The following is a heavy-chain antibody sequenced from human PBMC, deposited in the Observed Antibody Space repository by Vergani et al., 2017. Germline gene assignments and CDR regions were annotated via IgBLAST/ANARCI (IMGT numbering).Heavy chain of an antibody. V-gene: IGHV4-38-2*02. Sequence: QIQLQESGPGLVKPSETLSLTCSVSGYSISRGFYWAWIRQTPEKGLEWIGGMFHTGAASNSPSLQSRVAFSMDTSKNQFSLQLSFVTAADTAVYFCGVIMGRSPRQDNWFDSWGRGTLVTVSS. J-gene: IGHJ5*01. CDR1: GYSISRGFY. CDR3: GVIMGRSPRQDNWFDS. D-gene: IGHD3-16*02. CDR2: MFHTGAA.